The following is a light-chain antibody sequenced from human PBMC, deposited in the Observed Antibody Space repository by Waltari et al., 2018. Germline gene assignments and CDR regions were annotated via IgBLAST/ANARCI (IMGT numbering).Light chain of an antibody. Sequence: SYVLTQPPSVSVAPGQSARITCGGNNIESKSVHWYQQKPGQAPLLVVFDVSDRPSGIPERFSGSNSGNSATLTISRVEAGDEADYYCQVWDRSSDHVVFGGGTKLTVL. CDR2: DVS. CDR1: NIESKS. CDR3: QVWDRSSDHVV. J-gene: IGLJ2*01. V-gene: IGLV3-21*02.